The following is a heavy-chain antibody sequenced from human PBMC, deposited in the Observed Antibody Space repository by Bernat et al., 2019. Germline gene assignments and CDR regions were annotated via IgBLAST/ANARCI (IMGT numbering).Heavy chain of an antibody. CDR3: ARHRAMWEPTGYFDY. J-gene: IGHJ4*02. CDR1: GGSFSGYY. Sequence: QVQLQQWGAGLLKPSETLSLTCAVYGGSFSGYYWSWIPQPPGKGLEWIGSIYYSGSTYYNPSLKSRVTISVDTSKNQFSLKLSSVTAADTAVYYCARHRAMWEPTGYFDYWGQGTLVTVSS. D-gene: IGHD1-26*01. CDR2: IYYSGST. V-gene: IGHV4-34*01.